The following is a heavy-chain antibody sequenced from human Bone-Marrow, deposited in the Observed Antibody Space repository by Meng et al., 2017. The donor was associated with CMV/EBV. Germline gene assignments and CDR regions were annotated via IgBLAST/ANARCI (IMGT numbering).Heavy chain of an antibody. V-gene: IGHV6-1*01. D-gene: IGHD3-16*02. CDR1: GDSVSSDSGA. Sequence: SCAISGDSVSSDSGAWNWIRQSPSRGLEWLGRTYYRSQWKTDYAVSVKSRMTIKSDTSKNQFSLQLNSVTPEDTAVYYCARAPSGSYPDYWGQGTLVTVS. CDR2: TYYRSQWKT. J-gene: IGHJ4*02. CDR3: ARAPSGSYPDY.